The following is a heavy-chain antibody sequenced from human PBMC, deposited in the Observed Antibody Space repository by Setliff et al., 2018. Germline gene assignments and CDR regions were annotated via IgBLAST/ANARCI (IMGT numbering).Heavy chain of an antibody. CDR2: IIPIFGTA. CDR1: GYTFTNYD. V-gene: IGHV1-69*06. D-gene: IGHD3-10*01. CDR3: ARDPGWFGELLGYFDY. J-gene: IGHJ4*02. Sequence: SVKVSCKASGYTFTNYDISWVRQAPGQGLEWMGRIIPIFGTANYAQKFQGRVTITADTSTSTAYMELRSLRSDDTAVYYCARDPGWFGELLGYFDYWGQGTLVTVSS.